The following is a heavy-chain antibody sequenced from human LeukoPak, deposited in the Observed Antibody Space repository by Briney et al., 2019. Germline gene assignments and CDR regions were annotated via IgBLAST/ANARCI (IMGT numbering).Heavy chain of an antibody. CDR1: GYTFTGYY. CDR2: INPNSGGT. CDR3: ARALSIVGAIFYFDY. D-gene: IGHD1-26*01. J-gene: IGHJ4*02. V-gene: IGHV1-2*02. Sequence: ASVKVSCEASGYTFTGYYMHWVRQAPGQGLEWMGWINPNSGGTNYAQKFQGRVTMTRDTSISTAYMELSRLRSDDTAVYYCARALSIVGAIFYFDYWGQGTLVTVSS.